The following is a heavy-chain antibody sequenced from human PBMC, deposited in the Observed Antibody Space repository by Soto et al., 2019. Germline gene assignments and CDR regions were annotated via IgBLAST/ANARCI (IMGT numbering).Heavy chain of an antibody. CDR1: GFTFSSYA. Sequence: PGGSLRLSCAASGFTFSSYAMSWVRQAPGKGLEWVSVISGSGGSTDYADSVKGRFTMYRDNSMNTLYLQMNSLRAEDTAVYYCATVGPAALFYYGMDVWGQGTTIIVSS. V-gene: IGHV3-23*01. CDR2: ISGSGGST. J-gene: IGHJ6*02. CDR3: ATVGPAALFYYGMDV. D-gene: IGHD2-2*01.